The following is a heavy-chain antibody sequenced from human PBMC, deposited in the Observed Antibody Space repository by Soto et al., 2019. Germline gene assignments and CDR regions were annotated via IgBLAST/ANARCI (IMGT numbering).Heavy chain of an antibody. J-gene: IGHJ5*02. CDR1: GFTFSSYA. Sequence: GGSLILSCAASGFTFSSYAMSWVRQAPGKGLEWVSAISGSGGTTYYADSVKGRFTISRDNSKNTLYLQMNSLRAEDTAVYYCAQDVRRPAGHYGWFDPWGQGTLVTVSS. CDR3: AQDVRRPAGHYGWFDP. V-gene: IGHV3-23*01. CDR2: ISGSGGTT. D-gene: IGHD4-17*01.